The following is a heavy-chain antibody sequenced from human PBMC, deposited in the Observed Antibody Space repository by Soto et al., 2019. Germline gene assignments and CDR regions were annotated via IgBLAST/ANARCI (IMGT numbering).Heavy chain of an antibody. J-gene: IGHJ6*02. CDR1: GYTLTELS. D-gene: IGHD2-2*02. V-gene: IGHV1-24*01. CDR3: ATDWGGVVPAAIPGYYYYGMDV. CDR2: LDPEDGET. Sequence: ASVKVSCKVSGYTLTELSMHWVRQAPGKGLEWMGGLDPEDGETIYAQKFQGRVTMTEDTSTDTAYMELSSLRSEDTAVYYCATDWGGVVPAAIPGYYYYGMDVWGQGTTVTVSS.